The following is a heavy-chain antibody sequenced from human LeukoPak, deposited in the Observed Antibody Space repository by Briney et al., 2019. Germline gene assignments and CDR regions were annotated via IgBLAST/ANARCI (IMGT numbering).Heavy chain of an antibody. Sequence: PSETLSLTCAVYGGSFSGYYWSWIRQPPGKVLEWIGEINHNGSPNYNPSLKSRVTISVDTSKNQFSLKLSSVTAADTAVYYCARGHAAVASEGFDYWGQGTLITVSS. CDR2: INHNGSP. J-gene: IGHJ4*02. D-gene: IGHD6-19*01. V-gene: IGHV4-34*01. CDR3: ARGHAAVASEGFDY. CDR1: GGSFSGYY.